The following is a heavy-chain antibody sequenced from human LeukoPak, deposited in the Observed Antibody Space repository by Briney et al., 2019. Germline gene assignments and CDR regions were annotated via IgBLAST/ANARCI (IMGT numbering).Heavy chain of an antibody. Sequence: GEFLKISCKGSGYSFTSYWIGWVRQMPGKGLEWMGIIYPGDSDTRYSPSFQGQVTISADKSISTAYLQWSSLKASDTAMYYCARHVRVGYYYDTNDAFDIWGQGTMVTVSS. CDR3: ARHVRVGYYYDTNDAFDI. D-gene: IGHD3-22*01. J-gene: IGHJ3*02. CDR1: GYSFTSYW. CDR2: IYPGDSDT. V-gene: IGHV5-51*01.